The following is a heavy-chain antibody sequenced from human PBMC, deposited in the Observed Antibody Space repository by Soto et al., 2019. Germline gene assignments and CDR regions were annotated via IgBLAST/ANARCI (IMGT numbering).Heavy chain of an antibody. V-gene: IGHV1-69*13. CDR1: GGTFSSYA. J-gene: IGHJ4*02. D-gene: IGHD2-15*01. Sequence: SVKVSCKASGGTFSSYAISWVRQAPGQGLEWMGGIIPIFGTANYAQKFQGRVAITADESTSTAYMELSSLRSEDTAVYYCARATVCSGGSCYFDYWGQGTLVTVSS. CDR2: IIPIFGTA. CDR3: ARATVCSGGSCYFDY.